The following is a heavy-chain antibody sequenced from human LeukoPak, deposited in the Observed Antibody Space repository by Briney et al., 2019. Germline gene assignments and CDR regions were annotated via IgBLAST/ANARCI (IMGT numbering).Heavy chain of an antibody. CDR3: ARQYLAKSGIDY. D-gene: IGHD2-2*02. Sequence: GESLKIYCKGSGYSFTSYWIAWVRQMPGKSLEWMGIIYPSDSDATYSPSFQGQVTISADKSISTAYLQWSSLKASDTAMYYCARQYLAKSGIDYWGQGTLVTVSS. J-gene: IGHJ4*02. CDR2: IYPSDSDA. CDR1: GYSFTSYW. V-gene: IGHV5-51*01.